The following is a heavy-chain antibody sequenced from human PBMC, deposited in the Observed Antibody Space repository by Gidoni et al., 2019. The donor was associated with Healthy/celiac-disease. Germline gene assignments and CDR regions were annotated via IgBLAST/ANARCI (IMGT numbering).Heavy chain of an antibody. CDR3: ARRWGGGSSGWYFDY. V-gene: IGHV5-51*01. Sequence: EMQLAQSGAEVTKPGESLTISWTGSGYSFTSYWVGGVRQMPGKVLEWMGIIYPVDSYTRYSPSFQGKVTISADKSISTAYLQCSSLKASDTAMYYCARRWGGGSSGWYFDYWGQGTLVTVSS. D-gene: IGHD6-19*01. CDR2: IYPVDSYT. CDR1: GYSFTSYW. J-gene: IGHJ4*02.